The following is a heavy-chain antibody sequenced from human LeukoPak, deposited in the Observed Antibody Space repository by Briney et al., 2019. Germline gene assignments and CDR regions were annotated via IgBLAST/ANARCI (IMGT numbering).Heavy chain of an antibody. J-gene: IGHJ4*02. Sequence: PGGSLRLSCAASGFTFSSYSMNWVRQAPGKGLEWVANINQDGSEKYYVDSVKGRFTISRDNAKNSLYLQMNSLRAEDTAVYYCARVNDYGDALFGYWGQGTLVTVSS. CDR3: ARVNDYGDALFGY. CDR2: INQDGSEK. D-gene: IGHD4-17*01. V-gene: IGHV3-7*01. CDR1: GFTFSSYS.